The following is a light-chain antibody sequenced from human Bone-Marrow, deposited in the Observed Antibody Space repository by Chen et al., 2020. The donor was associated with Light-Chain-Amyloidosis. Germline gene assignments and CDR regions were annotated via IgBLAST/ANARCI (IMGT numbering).Light chain of an antibody. CDR1: NIGSTS. CDR2: DDS. Sequence: SYVLPQPSSVSVAPGQTATIACGGNNIGSTSVHWYQQTPGQAPLLVVYDDSDRPSGIPERWSGSNSGNTATRTISRGEAGDEADYYCQVWDRSSDRPVFGGGTKLTVL. CDR3: QVWDRSSDRPV. J-gene: IGLJ3*02. V-gene: IGLV3-21*02.